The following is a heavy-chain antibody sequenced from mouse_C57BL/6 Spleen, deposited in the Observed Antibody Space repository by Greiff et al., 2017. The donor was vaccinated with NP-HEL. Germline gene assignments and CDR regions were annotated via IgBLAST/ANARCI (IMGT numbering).Heavy chain of an antibody. CDR3: ASDYYGSSYYAMDY. D-gene: IGHD1-1*01. J-gene: IGHJ4*01. V-gene: IGHV1-72*01. CDR1: GYTFTSYW. Sequence: QVQLQQPGAELVKPGASVKLSCKASGYTFTSYWMHWVKQRPGRGLEWIGRIDPNSGGTKYNEKFKSKATLTVDKPSSTAYMQLSSLTSEDSAVYYWASDYYGSSYYAMDYWGQGTSVTVSS. CDR2: IDPNSGGT.